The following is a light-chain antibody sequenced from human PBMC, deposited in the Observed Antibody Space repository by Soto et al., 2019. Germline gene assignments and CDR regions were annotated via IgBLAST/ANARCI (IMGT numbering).Light chain of an antibody. CDR3: QQYISYPYT. CDR2: DAS. Sequence: DIQMTQFPSTLSASVGDRVTITCRASQTTNTWLAWYQQKPGTAPKLLIYDASSLEGGVPSRFSASVSGTEFTLTISSLQPDDLATYYCQQYISYPYTFGQGTKVKIK. CDR1: QTTNTW. V-gene: IGKV1-5*01. J-gene: IGKJ2*01.